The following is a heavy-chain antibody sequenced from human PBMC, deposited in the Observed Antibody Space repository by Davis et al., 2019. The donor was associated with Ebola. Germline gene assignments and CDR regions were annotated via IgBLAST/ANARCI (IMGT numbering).Heavy chain of an antibody. CDR2: TYPGDSDT. CDR3: ARRGYYYYYGMDV. CDR1: GYSFTSYW. J-gene: IGHJ6*02. Sequence: GESLKISCNGSGYSFTSYWIGWVRQLPGKGLEWMGITYPGDSDTRYSPSFQGQVTISADKSISTAYLQWSSLKASDTAMYYCARRGYYYYYGMDVWGQGTTVTVSS. V-gene: IGHV5-51*01.